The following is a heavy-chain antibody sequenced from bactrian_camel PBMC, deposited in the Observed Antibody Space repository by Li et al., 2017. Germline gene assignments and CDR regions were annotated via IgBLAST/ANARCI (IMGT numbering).Heavy chain of an antibody. CDR2: IYARNGRS. D-gene: IGHD4*01. CDR1: GYATSHYC. J-gene: IGHJ4*01. V-gene: IGHV3-3*01. Sequence: HVQLVESGGGSVQEGQSLKLSCAISGYATSHYCIAWFRLSSGKEREEVAHIYARNGRSDVADSVKGRFTVSQDDAKYTVFLQMNNLKPEDTGVYTCAADSEQWSGCSATSPANYDFWAREPRSPSP.